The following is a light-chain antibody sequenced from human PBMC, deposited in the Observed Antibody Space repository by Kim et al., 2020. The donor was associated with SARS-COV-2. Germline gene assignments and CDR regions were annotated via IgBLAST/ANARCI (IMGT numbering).Light chain of an antibody. Sequence: SPGERATLSCRASQSVGRNYFTWYQQKPGQAPRLLIYGASNRATGIPDRFSGSGSGTDFTLTISRLEPEDFAVYYCQQYGSSSLTFGGGTKVDIK. CDR3: QQYGSSSLT. CDR2: GAS. V-gene: IGKV3-20*01. CDR1: QSVGRNY. J-gene: IGKJ4*01.